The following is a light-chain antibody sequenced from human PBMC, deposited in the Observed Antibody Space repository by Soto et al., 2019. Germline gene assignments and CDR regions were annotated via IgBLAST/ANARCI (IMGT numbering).Light chain of an antibody. V-gene: IGLV2-14*01. J-gene: IGLJ1*01. Sequence: QSARTQPASVSGSPGQSITISCTGTNGDVGAYNYVSWYQQHPGKAPRLMIYDVTNRPSGVSNRFSGSKSGNTASLTISGLQAEDEADYYCSSYTGSSTLFVFGTGTKVTVL. CDR3: SSYTGSSTLFV. CDR2: DVT. CDR1: NGDVGAYNY.